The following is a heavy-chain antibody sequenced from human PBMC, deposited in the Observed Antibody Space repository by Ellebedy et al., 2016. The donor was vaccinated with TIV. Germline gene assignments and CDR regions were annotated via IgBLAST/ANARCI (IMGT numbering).Heavy chain of an antibody. Sequence: MPGGSLRLSCAVYGGSFSGHHWSWIRQPPGKGLEWIGEINHSGSTNYNPSLKSRVTISVDTSKNQFSLKLTSVTAADTAVYYCVRVGDRYYYYAMDVWGQGTTVTVSS. CDR2: INHSGST. CDR1: GGSFSGHH. J-gene: IGHJ6*02. D-gene: IGHD2-21*02. V-gene: IGHV4-34*01. CDR3: VRVGDRYYYYAMDV.